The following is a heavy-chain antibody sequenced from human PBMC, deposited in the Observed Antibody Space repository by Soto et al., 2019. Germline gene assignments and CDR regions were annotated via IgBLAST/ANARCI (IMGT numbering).Heavy chain of an antibody. J-gene: IGHJ6*02. CDR1: GFTFSSYG. CDR2: IWYDGSNK. Sequence: SLRLSCAAAGFTFSSYGMHWVRQAPGKGLEWVAVIWYDGSNKYYADSVKGRFTISRDNSKNTLYLQMNSLRAEDTAVYYCARDPSGYYYYYGMDVWGQGTTVTVSS. CDR3: ARDPSGYYYYYGMDV. V-gene: IGHV3-33*01.